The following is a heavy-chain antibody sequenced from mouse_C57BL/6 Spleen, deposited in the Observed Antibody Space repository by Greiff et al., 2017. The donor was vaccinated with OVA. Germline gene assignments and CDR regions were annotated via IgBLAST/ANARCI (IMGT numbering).Heavy chain of an antibody. CDR1: GYTFTDYE. CDR3: TRPYYYGSSYVDYAMDY. D-gene: IGHD1-1*01. Sequence: VQVVESGAELVRPGASVTLSCKASGYTFTDYEMHWVKQTPVHGLEWIGAIDPETGGTAYNQKFKGKAILTADKSSSTAYMELRSLTSEDSAVYYCTRPYYYGSSYVDYAMDYWGQGTSVTVSS. J-gene: IGHJ4*01. CDR2: IDPETGGT. V-gene: IGHV1-15*01.